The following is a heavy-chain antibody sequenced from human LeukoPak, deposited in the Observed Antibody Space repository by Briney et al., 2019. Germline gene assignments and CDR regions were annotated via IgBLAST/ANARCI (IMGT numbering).Heavy chain of an antibody. V-gene: IGHV3-30*18. Sequence: GGSLRLSCAASGFTFSSYGMHWVRQAPGKGLEGVAVISYHGSNKYYADSVKGRFTISRDNSKTTLYLQMNSLSAEDTAMYYCAKGHSSGWYYFDYWGQGTLVTVSS. CDR3: AKGHSSGWYYFDY. J-gene: IGHJ4*02. D-gene: IGHD6-19*01. CDR1: GFTFSSYG. CDR2: ISYHGSNK.